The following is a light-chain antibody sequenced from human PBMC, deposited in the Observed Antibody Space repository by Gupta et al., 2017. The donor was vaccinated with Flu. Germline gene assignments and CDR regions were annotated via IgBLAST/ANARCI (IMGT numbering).Light chain of an antibody. Sequence: DIVLTQSPATVSLSPGERVTLSCRASQSVSGFLAWYQQKPAQAPRLLILDASKREPGIPARFIGSGYGADLSLTISSLEADDSSVYYCQHYIDGTPWTFGQGTKVEVK. J-gene: IGKJ1*01. CDR2: DAS. CDR3: QHYIDGTPWT. V-gene: IGKV3-11*01. CDR1: QSVSGF.